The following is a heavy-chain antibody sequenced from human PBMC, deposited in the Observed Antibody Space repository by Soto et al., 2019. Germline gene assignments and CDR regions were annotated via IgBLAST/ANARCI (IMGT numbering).Heavy chain of an antibody. D-gene: IGHD2-15*01. Sequence: QLQLQESGPGLVKPSETLSLTCTVSGGSISSSSYYWGWIRQPPGKGLEWIGSIYYSGSTYYNPTTKRRVTISVDTSKNQFSLKLSSVTAADTAVYYCARRGYCSGGSCYSGWFDPWGQGTLVTVSS. J-gene: IGHJ5*02. CDR1: GGSISSSSYY. CDR3: ARRGYCSGGSCYSGWFDP. V-gene: IGHV4-39*01. CDR2: IYYSGST.